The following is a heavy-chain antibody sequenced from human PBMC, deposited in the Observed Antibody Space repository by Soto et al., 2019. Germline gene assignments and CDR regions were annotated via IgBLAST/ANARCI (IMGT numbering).Heavy chain of an antibody. Sequence: QIQLLQSGAEVKKPGTSVKVSCQASGYTFTTYGIIWVRQAPGQGLEWMGWINPNSGHTNDAPNLQDRSTMTTDTSTNTAYMELRSMISDDSAVYFCERGQVVNFYNWLDPWGQGTLVTVSS. CDR2: INPNSGHT. CDR1: GYTFTTYG. J-gene: IGHJ5*02. V-gene: IGHV1-18*01. D-gene: IGHD3-22*01. CDR3: ERGQVVNFYNWLDP.